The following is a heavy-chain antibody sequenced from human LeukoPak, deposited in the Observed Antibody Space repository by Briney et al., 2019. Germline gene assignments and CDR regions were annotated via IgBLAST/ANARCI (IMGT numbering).Heavy chain of an antibody. J-gene: IGHJ4*02. D-gene: IGHD7-27*01. V-gene: IGHV4-34*01. CDR1: GGSFSGYY. CDR3: ARVGGWGLVDY. CDR2: INHSGST. Sequence: SETLSLTCAVYGGSFSGYYWSWIRQPPGKGLEWIGEINHSGSTNYNPSLKSRVTISVDTSKNQFSLKLSSVTAADTAVYYRARVGGWGLVDYWGQGTLVTVSS.